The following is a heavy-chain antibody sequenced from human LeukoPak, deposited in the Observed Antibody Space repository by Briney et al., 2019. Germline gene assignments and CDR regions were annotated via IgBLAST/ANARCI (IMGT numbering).Heavy chain of an antibody. CDR1: GGTFSSYA. Sequence: SVKVSCKASGGTFSSYAISWVRQAPGQGLEWMGRIIPILGIANYAQKFQGRVTITADKSTSTAYMELSSLRSEDTAVYYCARVRSGYYYFDYWGQGTLVTVSS. V-gene: IGHV1-69*04. CDR3: ARVRSGYYYFDY. D-gene: IGHD3-22*01. J-gene: IGHJ4*02. CDR2: IIPILGIA.